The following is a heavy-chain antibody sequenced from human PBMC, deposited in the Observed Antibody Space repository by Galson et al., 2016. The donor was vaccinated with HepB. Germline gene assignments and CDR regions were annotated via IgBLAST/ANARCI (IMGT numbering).Heavy chain of an antibody. J-gene: IGHJ5*02. CDR3: ARGGSGWFEP. Sequence: SLRLSCAASGFTFDDYGMTWVRQSPGKGLEWVAGLNWDGSETNYGDSVKGRFIVSRANGNNSLYLQMNSLRVEDTALYFCARGGSGWFEPLGQGTLVTVSS. CDR1: GFTFDDYG. V-gene: IGHV3-20*04. CDR2: LNWDGSET.